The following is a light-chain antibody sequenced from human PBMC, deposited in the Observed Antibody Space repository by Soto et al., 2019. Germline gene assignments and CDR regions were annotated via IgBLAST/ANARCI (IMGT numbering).Light chain of an antibody. Sequence: QSALTQPASVSGSPGQSITISCTGTSSDVGAYNSVSWYQQYPGKAPKLMMYEVSNRPSGVSDRFPGSKSGNTASLTIAGLPNGDEADYYCSSFTSSSTYVFGTGTKLTVL. J-gene: IGLJ1*01. CDR3: SSFTSSSTYV. CDR1: SSDVGAYNS. V-gene: IGLV2-14*01. CDR2: EVS.